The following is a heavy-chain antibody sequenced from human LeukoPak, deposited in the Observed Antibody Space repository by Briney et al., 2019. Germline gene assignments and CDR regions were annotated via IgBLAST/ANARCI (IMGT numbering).Heavy chain of an antibody. V-gene: IGHV3-48*03. CDR2: ISSSGSTI. CDR3: ARSLGTTVTTAPGY. Sequence: GGSLRLSCAASGFTFSSYEMNWVRQAPGKGLEFISYISSSGSTIYYADSVKGRFTISRDNAQNSLYLQMNSLRAEDTALYYCARSLGTTVTTAPGYWGQGTLVTVSS. J-gene: IGHJ4*02. CDR1: GFTFSSYE. D-gene: IGHD4-17*01.